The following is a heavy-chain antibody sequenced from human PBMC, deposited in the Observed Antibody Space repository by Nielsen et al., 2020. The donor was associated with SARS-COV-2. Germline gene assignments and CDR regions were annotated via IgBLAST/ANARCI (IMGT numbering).Heavy chain of an antibody. J-gene: IGHJ4*02. CDR2: ISYDTSI. CDR3: VRARGAPATLDY. V-gene: IGHV3-69-1*01. D-gene: IGHD2-2*01. Sequence: WIRQPSGKGLEWVSSISYDTSIYYAASMKGRFTISRDNARNSLYLLMNSLRAEDTAVYYCVRARGAPATLDYWGQGALVTVSS.